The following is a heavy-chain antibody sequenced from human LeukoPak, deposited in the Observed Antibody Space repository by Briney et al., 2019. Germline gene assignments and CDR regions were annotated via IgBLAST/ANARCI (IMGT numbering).Heavy chain of an antibody. Sequence: PGGSLRLSCVASGFIFKKYWMNWVRQVPGKGLECLANIKEDGSETYYADSVKGRFTISRDNAKNSLHLQMNSLRAEDTAVYYCARSRVFYYRSSAGENFQHWGQGTLVTVSS. CDR1: GFIFKKYW. CDR2: IKEDGSET. V-gene: IGHV3-7*01. J-gene: IGHJ1*01. CDR3: ARSRVFYYRSSAGENFQH. D-gene: IGHD3-10*01.